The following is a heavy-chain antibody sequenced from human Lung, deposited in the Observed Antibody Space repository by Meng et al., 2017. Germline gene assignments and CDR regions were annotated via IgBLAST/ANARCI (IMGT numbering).Heavy chain of an antibody. CDR3: SGHIDY. CDR2: IKSKPDGETI. V-gene: IGHV3-15*01. Sequence: VQLVESGGGLVKPGGSLRLSCAGSGFTFSNAYMTWVRQVPGKRLEWVGRIKSKPDGETIDYAAPVKGRFTISRDDSKNTVYLQMNSLKTEDTAVYYCSGHIDYWGQGTLVTV. D-gene: IGHD5-12*01. J-gene: IGHJ4*02. CDR1: GFTFSNAY.